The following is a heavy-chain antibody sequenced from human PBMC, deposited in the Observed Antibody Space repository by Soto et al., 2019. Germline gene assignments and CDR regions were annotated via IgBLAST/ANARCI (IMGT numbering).Heavy chain of an antibody. D-gene: IGHD4-17*01. CDR2: INHSGST. CDR1: GGSFSGYY. Sequence: QVQLQQWGAGLLKPSETLSLTCAVYGGSFSGYYWSWIRQPPGKGLEWIGEINHSGSTNYNPSLNSRVTISVDTSKNQFSLKLSSVTAADPAVYYCASLYGDYAESYYGMDVWGQGTTVTVSS. V-gene: IGHV4-34*01. CDR3: ASLYGDYAESYYGMDV. J-gene: IGHJ6*02.